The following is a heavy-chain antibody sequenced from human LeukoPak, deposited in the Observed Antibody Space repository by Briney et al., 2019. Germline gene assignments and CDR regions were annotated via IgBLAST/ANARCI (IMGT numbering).Heavy chain of an antibody. Sequence: GGSLRLSCAASGFTFSSYAMSWVRQAPGKGLEWVSAISGSGGSTYYADSVKGRFTISRDNSKNTLYLQMYSLRAEDTAVYYCAKGGYDSSGYYYFWYFDLWGRGTLVTVSS. CDR1: GFTFSSYA. V-gene: IGHV3-23*01. D-gene: IGHD3-22*01. J-gene: IGHJ2*01. CDR3: AKGGYDSSGYYYFWYFDL. CDR2: ISGSGGST.